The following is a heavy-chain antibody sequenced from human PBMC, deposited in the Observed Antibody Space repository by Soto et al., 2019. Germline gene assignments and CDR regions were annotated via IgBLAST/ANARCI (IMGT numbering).Heavy chain of an antibody. J-gene: IGHJ4*01. CDR2: ISGYNGNT. D-gene: IGHD3-22*01. CDR1: GYSFTTYG. V-gene: IGHV1-18*01. Sequence: QIQLVQSGTEVKRSGASVKVSCKTSGYSFTTYGLSWVRQAPGRGLEWVGWISGYNGNTNYAQKFQGTVILTTDTPTHSGYMEKQSLSSDATAVYYCLRDTYYYHSSGTAPFDYWGHGTQSTVS. CDR3: LRDTYYYHSSGTAPFDY.